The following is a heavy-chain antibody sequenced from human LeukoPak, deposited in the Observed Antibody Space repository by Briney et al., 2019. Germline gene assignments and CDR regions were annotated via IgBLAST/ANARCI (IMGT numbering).Heavy chain of an antibody. J-gene: IGHJ3*02. CDR3: ARDLESFDSGI. D-gene: IGHD3-10*01. CDR2: IYYSGST. CDR1: GGSISSYY. Sequence: SETLSLTCTVAGGSISSYYWSWIRQPPGKGLEWIGYIYYSGSTNYNPSLKSRVTISVDTSKNQFSLKLSYVTAADTAVYYCARDLESFDSGIWGQGTMVTVSS. V-gene: IGHV4-59*01.